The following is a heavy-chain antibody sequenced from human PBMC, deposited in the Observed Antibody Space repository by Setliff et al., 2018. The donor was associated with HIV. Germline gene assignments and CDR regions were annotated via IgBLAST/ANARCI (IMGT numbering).Heavy chain of an antibody. CDR3: AKEASLVRGDYFDY. Sequence: ASGFTFSSYPMNWVRQAPGKGLEWVSSISGSGDNTYYADSVKGRFTISRDNSKNTLYLQMNRVRGEDTAIYYCAKEASLVRGDYFDYWGQGTLVTVSS. CDR2: ISGSGDNT. CDR1: GFTFSSYP. J-gene: IGHJ4*02. V-gene: IGHV3-23*01. D-gene: IGHD3-10*01.